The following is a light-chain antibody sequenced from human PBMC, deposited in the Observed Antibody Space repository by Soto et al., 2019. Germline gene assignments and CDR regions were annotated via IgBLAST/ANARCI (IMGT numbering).Light chain of an antibody. CDR3: QQYDSFPWT. V-gene: IGKV1-5*03. CDR2: KAS. J-gene: IGKJ1*01. CDR1: QSLSSW. Sequence: DIQMTQSPSTLSASVGDRVTITCRASQSLSSWLAWYQQKPGQAPKLLIYKASSLESGVPSRFSGSRSATEFTLPISSLQPDDFATYYCQQYDSFPWTFGQGTKVDIK.